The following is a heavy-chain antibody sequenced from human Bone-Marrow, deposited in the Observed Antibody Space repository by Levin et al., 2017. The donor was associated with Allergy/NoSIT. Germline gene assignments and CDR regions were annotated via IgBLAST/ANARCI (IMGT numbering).Heavy chain of an antibody. Sequence: LSLTCAASGFTFSVYALHWVRQAPGKGLEWVAFMSSDGSNKFYTHSMRGRITISRDNSKNTLYLQMNSLRPEDTGLYYCATERKFAVGSPYNAFDFWGQGTMVTVSS. V-gene: IGHV3-30*04. CDR2: MSSDGSNK. CDR3: ATERKFAVGSPYNAFDF. CDR1: GFTFSVYA. J-gene: IGHJ3*01. D-gene: IGHD1-14*01.